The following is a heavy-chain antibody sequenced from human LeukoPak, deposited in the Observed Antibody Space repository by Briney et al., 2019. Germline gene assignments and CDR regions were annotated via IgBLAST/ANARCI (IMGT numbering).Heavy chain of an antibody. D-gene: IGHD3-16*01. V-gene: IGHV4-4*07. CDR2: IYSTGST. Sequence: SETLSLTCTVSGDSISNDYWNWIRQPAGKGLEWIGRIYSTGSTNYNPSLKSRVTISVDTSKNEFSLELSSVTAADTAVYYRARAYYDFLWGTHNWLDPWGQGTLVTVSS. J-gene: IGHJ5*02. CDR1: GDSISNDY. CDR3: ARAYYDFLWGTHNWLDP.